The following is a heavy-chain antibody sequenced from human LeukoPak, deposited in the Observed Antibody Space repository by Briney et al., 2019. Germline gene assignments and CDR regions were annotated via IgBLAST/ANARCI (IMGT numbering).Heavy chain of an antibody. V-gene: IGHV3-66*01. D-gene: IGHD3-22*01. CDR3: ARDLAFYYYDSSGYFGAFDI. Sequence: GGSLRLSCAASGFTVSSNYMSWVRQAPGKGLEWVSVIYSGGSTYYADSVKGRFTISRDNSKNTLYLQMNSLRAEDTAVYYCARDLAFYYYDSSGYFGAFDIWGQGTMVTVSS. J-gene: IGHJ3*02. CDR2: IYSGGST. CDR1: GFTVSSNY.